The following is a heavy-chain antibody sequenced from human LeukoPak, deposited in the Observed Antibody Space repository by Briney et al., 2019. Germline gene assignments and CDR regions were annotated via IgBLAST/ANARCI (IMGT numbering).Heavy chain of an antibody. D-gene: IGHD1-1*01. Sequence: SQTLSLTCTVSGSPISSGGYYWSWIRQPPGKGLEWIGYIYHSGSTYYNPSLKSRVTISVDRSKNQFSLKLSSVTAADTAVYYCARDPGYARFDYWGQGTLVTVSS. CDR1: GSPISSGGYY. V-gene: IGHV4-30-2*01. CDR2: IYHSGST. CDR3: ARDPGYARFDY. J-gene: IGHJ4*02.